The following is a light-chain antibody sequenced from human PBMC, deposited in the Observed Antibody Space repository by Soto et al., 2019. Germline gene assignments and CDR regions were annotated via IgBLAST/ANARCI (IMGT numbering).Light chain of an antibody. CDR2: EVS. Sequence: QSVLTQPASVSGSPGQSITISCTGTSSVVGAYDYVSWYQQHPDKAPKLMIYEVSNRPSGVSDRFSGSKSVNTATLTISGLQAEDEADYYCSSYTSSSTRVFGTGNKVTVL. CDR1: SSVVGAYDY. CDR3: SSYTSSSTRV. J-gene: IGLJ1*01. V-gene: IGLV2-14*03.